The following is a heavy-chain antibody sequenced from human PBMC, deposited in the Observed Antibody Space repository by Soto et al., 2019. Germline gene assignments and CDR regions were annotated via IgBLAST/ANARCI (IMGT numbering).Heavy chain of an antibody. Sequence: EVQLVESGGGLVQPGGSLRLSCAASGFTFSSYSMNWVRQAPGKGLEWVSYISSSSSTIYYADSVKGRFTISRDNAKNSLYLQMNSLRDEDTAVYYCARSYCSSTSCYLPNYYYYGMDVW. D-gene: IGHD2-2*01. CDR3: ARSYCSSTSCYLPNYYYYGMDV. V-gene: IGHV3-48*02. CDR1: GFTFSSYS. CDR2: ISSSSSTI. J-gene: IGHJ6*01.